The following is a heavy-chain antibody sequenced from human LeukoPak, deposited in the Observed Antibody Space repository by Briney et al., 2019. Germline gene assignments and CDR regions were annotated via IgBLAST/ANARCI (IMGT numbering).Heavy chain of an antibody. J-gene: IGHJ4*02. CDR1: GYNFNNYW. Sequence: GESLKISCKGSGYNFNNYWIGWVRQMPGKGLEWMGIIYPGDSDTRYSPSFQGQVTISADKSVSTAYLQWSSLKASDTAMYYCARRSGSYYYFDFWGQGTLVTVSS. D-gene: IGHD1-26*01. CDR3: ARRSGSYYYFDF. V-gene: IGHV5-51*01. CDR2: IYPGDSDT.